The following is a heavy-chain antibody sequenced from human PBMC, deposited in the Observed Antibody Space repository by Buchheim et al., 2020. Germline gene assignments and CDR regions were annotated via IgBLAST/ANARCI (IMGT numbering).Heavy chain of an antibody. Sequence: EVQLVESGGGWVQPGGSLRLSCAASGFTFSSYEMNWLRQAPGKGLEWVAYISSSGSTIYYADSVKGRFTISRDNDKNSLYLQMNSLRAEDMAVYYCARDQIKPFYGMDVWGQGTT. CDR1: GFTFSSYE. J-gene: IGHJ6*02. CDR3: ARDQIKPFYGMDV. V-gene: IGHV3-48*03. CDR2: ISSSGSTI.